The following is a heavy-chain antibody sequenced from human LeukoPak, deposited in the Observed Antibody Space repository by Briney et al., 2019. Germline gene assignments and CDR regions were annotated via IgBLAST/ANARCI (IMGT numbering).Heavy chain of an antibody. CDR3: ARDRHEPGP. Sequence: SETLSLTCAVYGGSFSGYYWSWIRQPPGKGLEWIGEINHSGSTNYNPSLKSRVTISVDTPKNQFSLKLSSVTAADTAMYYCARDRHEPGPWGPGTMVTVSS. CDR1: GGSFSGYY. CDR2: INHSGST. J-gene: IGHJ3*01. V-gene: IGHV4-34*01.